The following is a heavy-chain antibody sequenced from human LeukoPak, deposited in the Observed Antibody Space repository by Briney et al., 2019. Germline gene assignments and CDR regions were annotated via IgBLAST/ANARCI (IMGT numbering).Heavy chain of an antibody. V-gene: IGHV1-69*05. D-gene: IGHD3-10*01. CDR2: IIPIFGTA. CDR1: GGTFSSYA. J-gene: IGHJ4*02. CDR3: ASLPTDYYGSGSYYNGGY. Sequence: SVKVSCKACGGTFSSYASSWVRQAPGQGLEWMGGIIPIFGTANYAQKFQGRVTITTDESTSTAYMELSSLRSEDTAVYYCASLPTDYYGSGSYYNGGYWGQGTLVTVSS.